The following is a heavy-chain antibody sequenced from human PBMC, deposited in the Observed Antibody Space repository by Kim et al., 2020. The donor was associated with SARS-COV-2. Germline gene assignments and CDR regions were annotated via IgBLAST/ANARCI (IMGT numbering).Heavy chain of an antibody. CDR3: ARAGITISPVHAFDI. J-gene: IGHJ3*02. Sequence: ASVKVSCKASGYTFTSYGISWVRQAPGQGLEWMGWISAYNGNTNYAPKLQGRVTMTTDTSTSTAYMELRSLRSDDTAVYYCARAGITISPVHAFDIWGQGTMVTVSS. V-gene: IGHV1-18*01. CDR2: ISAYNGNT. CDR1: GYTFTSYG. D-gene: IGHD3-9*01.